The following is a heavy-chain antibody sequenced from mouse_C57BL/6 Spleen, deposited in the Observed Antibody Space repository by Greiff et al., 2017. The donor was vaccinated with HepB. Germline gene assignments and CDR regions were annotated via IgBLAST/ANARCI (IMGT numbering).Heavy chain of an antibody. CDR2: IRSKSNNYAT. J-gene: IGHJ2*01. D-gene: IGHD3-3*01. Sequence: VQLQQSGGGLVQPKGSLKLSCAASGFSFNTYAMNWVRQAPGKGLEWVARIRSKSNNYATYYADSVKDRFTISRDDSESMLYLQMNNLETEDTAMYCCVGQGPAFDYWGQGTTLTVSS. CDR1: GFSFNTYA. CDR3: VGQGPAFDY. V-gene: IGHV10-1*01.